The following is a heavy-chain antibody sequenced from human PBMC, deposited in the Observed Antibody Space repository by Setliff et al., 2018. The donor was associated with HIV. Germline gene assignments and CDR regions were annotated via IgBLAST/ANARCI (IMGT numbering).Heavy chain of an antibody. CDR1: GFTVSSNY. Sequence: PGGSLRLSCAASGFTVSSNYMSWVRQAPGKGLEWVSVIYSGGSTYYADSVKGRFTISRDNSKNILYLQMDSLGAEDTAVYYCATGISMFRLDAFDIWGHGTMVTVSS. J-gene: IGHJ3*02. CDR3: ATGISMFRLDAFDI. V-gene: IGHV3-66*01. D-gene: IGHD3-10*02. CDR2: IYSGGST.